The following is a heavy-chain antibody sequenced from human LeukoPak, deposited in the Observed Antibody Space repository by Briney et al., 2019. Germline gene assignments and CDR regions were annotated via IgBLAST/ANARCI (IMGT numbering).Heavy chain of an antibody. J-gene: IGHJ4*02. CDR3: VSFYETY. D-gene: IGHD2/OR15-2a*01. CDR1: GNYW. CDR2: INSDGSWT. Sequence: LSGGSLRLSCAASGNYWMHWVRQTPGKGLVWVSHINSDGSWTSYADSVKGRFTISKDNAKNTVYLQMNSLRAEDTAVYYSVSFYETYWGRGTLVTVSS. V-gene: IGHV3-74*01.